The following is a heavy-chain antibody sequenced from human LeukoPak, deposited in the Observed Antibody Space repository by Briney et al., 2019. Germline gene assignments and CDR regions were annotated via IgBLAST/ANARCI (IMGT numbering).Heavy chain of an antibody. J-gene: IGHJ4*02. Sequence: GGSLRLSCAASGFTFDDYGMGWVRQVPGKGLEWVSALNWNGGNTAYADSVKGRFTISRDNAKNSLYLQMNSLRPEDTALYYCTKDSVAMVTTSDYWGQGTLVTVSS. V-gene: IGHV3-20*04. CDR2: LNWNGGNT. CDR3: TKDSVAMVTTSDY. D-gene: IGHD5-18*01. CDR1: GFTFDDYG.